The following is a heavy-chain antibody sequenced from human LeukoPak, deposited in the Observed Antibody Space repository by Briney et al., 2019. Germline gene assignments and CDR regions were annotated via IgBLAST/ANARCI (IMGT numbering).Heavy chain of an antibody. CDR1: AFTFSSYW. Sequence: GRSLRLSCEASAFTFSSYWMSWVRQAPGKGLEWVANIKEDGSEINYVDSVKGRFTISRDNAKNSLFLQMNSLRVEDTAVYYCARDRGYSSFDYWGQGTLVTVSS. D-gene: IGHD4-23*01. V-gene: IGHV3-7*01. CDR3: ARDRGYSSFDY. J-gene: IGHJ4*02. CDR2: IKEDGSEI.